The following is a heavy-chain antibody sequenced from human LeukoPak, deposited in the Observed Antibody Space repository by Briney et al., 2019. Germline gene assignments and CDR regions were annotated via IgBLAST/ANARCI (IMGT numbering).Heavy chain of an antibody. V-gene: IGHV4-59*08. D-gene: IGHD1-26*01. CDR2: IYYSGST. CDR1: GGSISSYY. Sequence: SSETLSLTCTVSGGSISSYYWSWIRQPPGKGLEWIGYIYYSGSTNYNPSLKSRVTISVDTSKNQFSLKMSSVTAADTAVYYCASRRKLKSYGSYYDYFDYWGQGTLVTVSS. J-gene: IGHJ4*02. CDR3: ASRRKLKSYGSYYDYFDY.